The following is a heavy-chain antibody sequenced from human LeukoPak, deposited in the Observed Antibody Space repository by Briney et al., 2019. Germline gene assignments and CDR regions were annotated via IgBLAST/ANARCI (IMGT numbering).Heavy chain of an antibody. V-gene: IGHV5-51*01. CDR3: ARLALRGYYGSGSYPAPYYFDY. Sequence: GESLKISCKGSGYSFTSYWIGWVRQMPGKGLEWMGIIYPGDSDTRYSPSFQGQVTISADKSISTAYPQWSSLKASDTAMYYCARLALRGYYGSGSYPAPYYFDYWGQGTLVTVSS. CDR1: GYSFTSYW. D-gene: IGHD3-10*01. J-gene: IGHJ4*02. CDR2: IYPGDSDT.